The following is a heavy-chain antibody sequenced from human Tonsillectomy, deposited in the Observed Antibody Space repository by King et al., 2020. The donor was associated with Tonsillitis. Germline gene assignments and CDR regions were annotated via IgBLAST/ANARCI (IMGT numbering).Heavy chain of an antibody. J-gene: IGHJ5*02. CDR2: IWYDGINT. Sequence: QLVQSGGGVVQPGRSLRLSCAASGLSFSSYGIHWVRQAPGKGPEWVPVIWYDGINTYYADSVKGRFTISRDKSKNTLYLQMNSLRAEDTGVYYCARGPSSGWFGIWGQGTLVTVSS. CDR1: GLSFSSYG. V-gene: IGHV3-33*01. CDR3: ARGPSSGWFGI. D-gene: IGHD6-19*01.